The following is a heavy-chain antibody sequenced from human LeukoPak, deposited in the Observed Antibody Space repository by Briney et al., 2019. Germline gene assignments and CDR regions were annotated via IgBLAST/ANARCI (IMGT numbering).Heavy chain of an antibody. CDR1: GFTFSSYE. D-gene: IGHD5-18*01. J-gene: IGHJ4*02. V-gene: IGHV3-48*03. Sequence: GGSLRLSCAASGFTFSSYEMNWVRQAPGKGLEKVSYISSSGSTIYYADSVKGRFTISRDSAKNSLSLQMNSLRAEDTAVYYCARHFTAMAAYYFDYWGQGTLVTVSS. CDR3: ARHFTAMAAYYFDY. CDR2: ISSSGSTI.